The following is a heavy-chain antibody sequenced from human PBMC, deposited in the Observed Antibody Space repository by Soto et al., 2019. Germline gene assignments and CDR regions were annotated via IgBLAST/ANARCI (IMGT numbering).Heavy chain of an antibody. Sequence: SETLSLTCSVSGVSITSYYWTWIRHSPGKGLERIGYVYHTGNTYYNPSLKSRDTISLDTSKNQVSLRLRSVTAADSAVYYCAREQYNWKLWGQGTQVTV. D-gene: IGHD1-20*01. CDR2: VYHTGNT. CDR3: AREQYNWKL. CDR1: GVSITSYY. J-gene: IGHJ4*02. V-gene: IGHV4-59*01.